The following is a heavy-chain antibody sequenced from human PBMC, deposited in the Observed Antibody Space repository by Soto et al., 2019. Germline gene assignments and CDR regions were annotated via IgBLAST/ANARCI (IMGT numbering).Heavy chain of an antibody. V-gene: IGHV4-34*01. CDR2: INHSGST. CDR3: ARGRKALIVVVPAAMLRDWFDP. Sequence: SETLSLTCAVYGGSFSGYYWSWIRQPPGKGLEWIGEINHSGSTNYNPSLKSRVTISVDTSKNQFSLKLSSVTAADTAVYYCARGRKALIVVVPAAMLRDWFDPWGQGTLVTVSS. J-gene: IGHJ5*02. CDR1: GGSFSGYY. D-gene: IGHD2-2*01.